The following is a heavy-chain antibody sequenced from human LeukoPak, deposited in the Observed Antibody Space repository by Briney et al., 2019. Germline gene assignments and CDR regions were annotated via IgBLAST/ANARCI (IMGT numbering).Heavy chain of an antibody. V-gene: IGHV3-64*01. J-gene: IGHJ4*02. Sequence: GGSLRLSCAASGFTFSSYAMHWVRQAPGKGLEYVSAISSNGGSTYYANPVKGRFTISRDNSKNTLYLQMNSLRAEDTAVYYCAKILGPYSSSSVDYWGQGTLVTVSS. D-gene: IGHD6-6*01. CDR2: ISSNGGST. CDR1: GFTFSSYA. CDR3: AKILGPYSSSSVDY.